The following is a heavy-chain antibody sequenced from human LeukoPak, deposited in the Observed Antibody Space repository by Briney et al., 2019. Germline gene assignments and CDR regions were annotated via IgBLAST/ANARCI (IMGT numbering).Heavy chain of an antibody. V-gene: IGHV3-23*01. CDR3: AKDLITYYYGSGSPRPVDY. Sequence: HPGGSLRLSYAASGLTFSSYAMSWVRQAPGKGLEWVSAISGSVGSTYYADSVKGRFTISRDNSKNTLYLQMNSLRAEDTAVYYCAKDLITYYYGSGSPRPVDYWGQGTLVTVSS. J-gene: IGHJ4*02. CDR1: GLTFSSYA. D-gene: IGHD3-10*01. CDR2: ISGSVGST.